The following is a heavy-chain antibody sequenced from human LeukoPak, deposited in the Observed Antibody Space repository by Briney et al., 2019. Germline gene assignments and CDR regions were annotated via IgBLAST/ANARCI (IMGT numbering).Heavy chain of an antibody. J-gene: IGHJ4*02. V-gene: IGHV1-2*06. CDR1: GYTFTGYY. CDR3: ARDHYGDYDFAH. CDR2: INPNSGGT. Sequence: ASVKVSCKASGYTFTGYYMHWVRQAPGQGLEWMGRINPNSGGTNYAQKFQGRATMTRDTSISTAYMELSRLRSDDTAVYYCARDHYGDYDFAHWGQGTLVTVSS. D-gene: IGHD4-17*01.